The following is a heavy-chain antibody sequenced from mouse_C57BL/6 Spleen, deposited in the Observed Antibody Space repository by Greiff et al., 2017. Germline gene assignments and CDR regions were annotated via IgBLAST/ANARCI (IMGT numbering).Heavy chain of an antibody. CDR1: GFSLTSYA. V-gene: IGHV2-9-1*01. CDR3: DRGDYGSICDY. Sequence: QVQLKESGPGLVAPSQSLSITCTVSGFSLTSYAISWVRQPPGKGLEWLGVICTGGGTNYNSALKSRLSISKDNYKSQVFLKMNSLQTDDTARYYCDRGDYGSICDYWGQGTTLTVSS. J-gene: IGHJ2*01. D-gene: IGHD1-1*01. CDR2: ICTGGGT.